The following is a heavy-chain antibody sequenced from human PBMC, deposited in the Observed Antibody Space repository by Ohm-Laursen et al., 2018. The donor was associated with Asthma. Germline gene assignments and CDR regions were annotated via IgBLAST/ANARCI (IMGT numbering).Heavy chain of an antibody. D-gene: IGHD3-3*02. CDR1: GFTFSDYF. J-gene: IGHJ4*02. CDR3: ARGSLEGIQ. Sequence: SLRLSCAAPGFTFSDYFMHWVRQRPGGGLDWVSHIFPDGRQTNYADSVKGRFTISRDDAESTLYLQMNSLRADDSAVYYCARGSLEGIQWGQGTLVTVSS. CDR2: IFPDGRQT. V-gene: IGHV3-74*01.